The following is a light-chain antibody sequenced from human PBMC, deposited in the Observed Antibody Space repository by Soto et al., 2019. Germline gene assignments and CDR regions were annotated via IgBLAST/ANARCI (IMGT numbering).Light chain of an antibody. Sequence: QSALTQPASVSGSPGQSIAISCTGTSSDVGAYDYVSWYQQHPGKAPKLMIYDVSNRPSGVSNRFSGSKSGNTASLTISGLPAEEEADYYCSSYTSSSTPLYVFGTGTKLTVL. CDR2: DVS. CDR3: SSYTSSSTPLYV. J-gene: IGLJ1*01. CDR1: SSDVGAYDY. V-gene: IGLV2-14*01.